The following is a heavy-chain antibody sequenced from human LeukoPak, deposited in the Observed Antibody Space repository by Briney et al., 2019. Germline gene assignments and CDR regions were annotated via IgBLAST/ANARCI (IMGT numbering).Heavy chain of an antibody. V-gene: IGHV4-39*07. CDR1: GGSISSSSYY. CDR2: IYYSGST. CDR3: ARDYYYYDSSGYSA. D-gene: IGHD3-22*01. J-gene: IGHJ4*02. Sequence: PSETLSLTCTVSGGSISSSSYYWGWIRQPPGKGLEWIGSIYYSGSTYYNPSLKSRVTISVDTSKNQFSLKLSSVTAADTAVYYCARDYYYYDSSGYSAWGQGTLVTVSS.